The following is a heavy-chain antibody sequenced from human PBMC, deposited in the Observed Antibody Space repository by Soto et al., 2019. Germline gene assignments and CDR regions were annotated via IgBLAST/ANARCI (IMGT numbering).Heavy chain of an antibody. V-gene: IGHV4-4*02. Sequence: QVQLRESGPGLVKPSGTLSLTCGVSGGSITSRNWWSWVRQPPGKGLEWIGDIWHSGYTNFNPYLKGRVAISIDESRNEFSLNLTSVTAADTAMYYCAKGGGREVVAFDSWGQGALVIVSS. D-gene: IGHD2-15*01. CDR2: IWHSGYT. J-gene: IGHJ4*02. CDR1: GGSITSRNW. CDR3: AKGGGREVVAFDS.